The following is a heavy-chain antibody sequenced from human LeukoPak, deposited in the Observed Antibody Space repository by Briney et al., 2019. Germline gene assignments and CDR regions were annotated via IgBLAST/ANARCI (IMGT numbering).Heavy chain of an antibody. CDR1: GYSISSGYY. CDR2: IYHSGST. Sequence: PSETLSLTCTVSGYSISSGYYWGWIRQPPGKGLEWIGSIYHSGSTYYNPSLKSRVTISVDTSKNQFSLKLSSVTAADTAVYYCARAVILGYYFDYWGQGTLVTVSS. CDR3: ARAVILGYYFDY. V-gene: IGHV4-38-2*02. D-gene: IGHD2/OR15-2a*01. J-gene: IGHJ4*02.